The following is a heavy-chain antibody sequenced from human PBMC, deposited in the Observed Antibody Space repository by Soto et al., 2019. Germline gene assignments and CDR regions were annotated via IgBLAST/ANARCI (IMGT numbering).Heavy chain of an antibody. CDR1: GFTFSSYW. J-gene: IGHJ5*02. CDR3: ARDRYSSSWYEGNWFDP. Sequence: GGSLRLSCAASGFTFSSYWVSWVRQAPGKGLEWVAIIRHDGSNKYYADSVEGRFTISRDNSKNTLYLQMNSLRAEDTAVYYCARDRYSSSWYEGNWFDPWGQGTLVTVS. V-gene: IGHV3-33*08. D-gene: IGHD6-13*01. CDR2: IRHDGSNK.